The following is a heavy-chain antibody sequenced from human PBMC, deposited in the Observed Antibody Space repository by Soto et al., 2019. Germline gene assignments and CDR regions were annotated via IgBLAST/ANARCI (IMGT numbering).Heavy chain of an antibody. V-gene: IGHV1-69*02. Sequence: SVKVSCKASGGTFSSYTISWVRQAPGQGLEWMGRIIPILGIANYAQKFQGRVTITADKSTSTAYMELSSLRSEDTAVYYCASPGQLGYCSSTSCPQLGYWGQGTLVTVSS. CDR2: IIPILGIA. J-gene: IGHJ4*02. CDR3: ASPGQLGYCSSTSCPQLGY. D-gene: IGHD2-2*01. CDR1: GGTFSSYT.